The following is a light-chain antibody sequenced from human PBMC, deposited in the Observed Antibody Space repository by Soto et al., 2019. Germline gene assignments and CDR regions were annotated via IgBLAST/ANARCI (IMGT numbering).Light chain of an antibody. V-gene: IGLV2-14*01. Sequence: QSALTQPASVSGSPGQSITISCTGTSSDVGGYNYVSWYQQHPGKAPKLMISEVSNRPSGVSNRFSGSKSGNTASLTISGLQAEDEADYYCSSYTISRPVFGGGTKLTVL. J-gene: IGLJ3*02. CDR2: EVS. CDR1: SSDVGGYNY. CDR3: SSYTISRPV.